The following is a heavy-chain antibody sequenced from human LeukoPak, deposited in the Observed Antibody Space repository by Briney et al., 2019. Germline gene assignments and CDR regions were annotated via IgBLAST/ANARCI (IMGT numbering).Heavy chain of an antibody. CDR3: VKGLGIQSSGWYFFDS. D-gene: IGHD6-19*01. Sequence: GGSLRLSCVASGFNFDDYAMPWVRQAPGKGLEWVSGIIWNGGNLGYADSVEGRFTISRGKAKNSLFLQMDSLSADDTALYFCVKGLGIQSSGWYFFDSWGLGTLVTVSS. CDR1: GFNFDDYA. V-gene: IGHV3-9*01. CDR2: IIWNGGNL. J-gene: IGHJ4*02.